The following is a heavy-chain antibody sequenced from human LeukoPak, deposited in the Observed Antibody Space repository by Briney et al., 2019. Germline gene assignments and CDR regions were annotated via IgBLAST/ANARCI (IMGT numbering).Heavy chain of an antibody. CDR2: ISWNSGTR. V-gene: IGHV3-9*01. CDR3: AKASGGYCSSISCYHFDY. D-gene: IGHD2-2*01. CDR1: GFTFDDYA. Sequence: GTSLRLSCAASGFTFDDYAMHWARQAPGKGLEWVSSISWNSGTRRYADSVKGRFTISRDNAKSSLYLQMNGLRAEDTALYYCAKASGGYCSSISCYHFDYWGQGILVTVSS. J-gene: IGHJ4*02.